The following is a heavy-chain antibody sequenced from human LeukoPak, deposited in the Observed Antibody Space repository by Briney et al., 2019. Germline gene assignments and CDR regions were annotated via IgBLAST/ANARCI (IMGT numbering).Heavy chain of an antibody. CDR3: AKEVVRGGDHLQGKYYYYYMDV. D-gene: IGHD2-21*02. J-gene: IGHJ6*03. V-gene: IGHV1-69*13. Sequence: GASVKVSCKASGGTFSSYAISWVRQAPGQGLEWMGGIIPIFGTANYAQRFQGRVTITADESTNTAYMELSSLRSEDTAVYYCAKEVVRGGDHLQGKYYYYYMDVWGKGTTVTVSS. CDR2: IIPIFGTA. CDR1: GGTFSSYA.